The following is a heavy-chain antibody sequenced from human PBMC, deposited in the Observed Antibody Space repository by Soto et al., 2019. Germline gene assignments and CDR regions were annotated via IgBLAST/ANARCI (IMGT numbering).Heavy chain of an antibody. D-gene: IGHD3-3*01. V-gene: IGHV2-26*01. CDR2: IFSNDEK. CDR3: ARIRTIFGGYYMDV. Sequence: QVTLKESGPVLVKPTETLTLTCTVSGFSLSNARMGVSWISQPPGTALEWLAHIFSNDEKSYSTSLKSRLTISKDTSKSQVVLTMTNMDPVDTATYYCARIRTIFGGYYMDVWGKGTTVTVSS. CDR1: GFSLSNARMG. J-gene: IGHJ6*03.